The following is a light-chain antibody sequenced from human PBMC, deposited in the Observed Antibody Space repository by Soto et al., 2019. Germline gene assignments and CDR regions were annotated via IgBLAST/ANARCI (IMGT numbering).Light chain of an antibody. Sequence: QSALTQPASVSGSPGQSITISCTGTSSDIGSYNLVSWYQQHPGRAPKLMIYDDTKRPSGVSNRFSGSKSGNTPSLTISGLHPEDQADCSSCSYASSSAFRWVFGGGTKLTVL. CDR3: CSYASSSAFRWV. V-gene: IGLV2-23*02. J-gene: IGLJ3*02. CDR2: DDT. CDR1: SSDIGSYNL.